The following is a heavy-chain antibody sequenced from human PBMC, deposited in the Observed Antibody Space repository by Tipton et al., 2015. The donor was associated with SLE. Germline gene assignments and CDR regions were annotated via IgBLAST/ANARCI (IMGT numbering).Heavy chain of an antibody. D-gene: IGHD6-6*01. CDR2: IWYDGSKT. Sequence: SLRLSCAAPGLRFSSYGMHWVRQAPGKGLEWVAGIWYDGSKTYYADSVKGRFTISRDNSKNTLYVQMNSLRVEDTAVYYCARGLGHLVDGYFDLWGRGTLVTVSS. V-gene: IGHV3-33*01. CDR1: GLRFSSYG. CDR3: ARGLGHLVDGYFDL. J-gene: IGHJ2*01.